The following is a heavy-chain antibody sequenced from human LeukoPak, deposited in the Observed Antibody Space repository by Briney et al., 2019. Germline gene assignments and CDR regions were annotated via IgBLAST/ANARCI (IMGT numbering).Heavy chain of an antibody. CDR3: ARDNGYSYGPVDY. Sequence: PGGSLRLSCAASGFSFRSFAMHWVRQAPGKGLEYISAISDNGASTYYAKSVKGGFIISRDNSQNTLWLQMGSLRAEDMAVYYCARDNGYSYGPVDYWGQGTLVTVSS. V-gene: IGHV3-64*01. CDR2: ISDNGAST. CDR1: GFSFRSFA. J-gene: IGHJ4*02. D-gene: IGHD5-18*01.